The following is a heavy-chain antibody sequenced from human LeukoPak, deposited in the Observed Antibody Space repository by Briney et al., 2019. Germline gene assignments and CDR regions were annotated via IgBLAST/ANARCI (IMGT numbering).Heavy chain of an antibody. CDR3: AREPSSGSQPDAFDI. CDR1: GFTFSDFW. V-gene: IGHV3-74*01. CDR2: INSGGTVT. Sequence: GGSLRLSCAASGFTFSDFWMHWVRQAPGKGLVWVSRINSGGTVTNYADSVKGRLTISRDNAKNSLYLQMNSLRAEDTAVYYCAREPSSGSQPDAFDIWGQGTMVTVSS. D-gene: IGHD3-10*01. J-gene: IGHJ3*02.